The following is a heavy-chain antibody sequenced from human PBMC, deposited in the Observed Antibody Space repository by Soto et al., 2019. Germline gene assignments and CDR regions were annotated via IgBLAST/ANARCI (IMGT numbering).Heavy chain of an antibody. D-gene: IGHD2-15*01. CDR1: GYTFTGYY. CDR2: INPNSGGT. V-gene: IGHV1-2*02. CDR3: ARGSVVVVADWFDP. Sequence: WASVKVSCKASGYTFTGYYMHWVRQAPGQGLEWMGWINPNSGGTNYAQKFQGRVTMTRDTSISTAYMELSRLRSDDTAVYYCARGSVVVVADWFDPWGQGTLVTVSS. J-gene: IGHJ5*02.